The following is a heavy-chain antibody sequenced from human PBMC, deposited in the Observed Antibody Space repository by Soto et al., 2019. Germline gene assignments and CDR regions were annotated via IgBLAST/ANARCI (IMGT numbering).Heavy chain of an antibody. CDR2: ISWNSGSI. V-gene: IGHV3-9*01. J-gene: IGHJ6*03. CDR3: AKDIGEVDCSGGSCYYYYYMDV. Sequence: GGSLRLSCAASGFTFDDYAMHWVRQAPGKGLEWVSGISWNSGSIGYADSVKGRFTISRDNAKNSLYLQMNSLRAEDTALYYCAKDIGEVDCSGGSCYYYYYMDVWGKGTTVTVSS. CDR1: GFTFDDYA. D-gene: IGHD2-15*01.